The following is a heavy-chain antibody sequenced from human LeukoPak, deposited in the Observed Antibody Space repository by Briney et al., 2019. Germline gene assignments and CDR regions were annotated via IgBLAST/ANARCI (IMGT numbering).Heavy chain of an antibody. V-gene: IGHV3-53*01. D-gene: IGHD2-2*02. CDR3: AKRWVVPAAITLNYYYYGMDV. CDR2: IYSGGST. J-gene: IGHJ6*02. CDR1: GFTVSSNY. Sequence: PGGSLRLSCAASGFTVSSNYMSWVRQAPGKGLEWVSVIYSGGSTYYADSVKGRFTISRDNSKNTLYLQMNSLRAEDTAVYYCAKRWVVPAAITLNYYYYGMDVWGQGTTVTVSS.